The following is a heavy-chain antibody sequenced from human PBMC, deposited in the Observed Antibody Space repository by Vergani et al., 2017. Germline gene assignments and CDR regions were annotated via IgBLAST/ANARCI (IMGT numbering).Heavy chain of an antibody. J-gene: IGHJ5*02. CDR2: ISSSSSYI. CDR3: ARDEVATTGWFDP. CDR1: GFTFSSYA. V-gene: IGHV3-21*01. D-gene: IGHD5-12*01. Sequence: EVQLVESGGGLVQPGGSLRLSCAASGFTFSSYAMSWVRQAPGKGLEWVSAISSSSSYIYYADSVKGRFTISRDNAKNSLYLQMNSLRAEDTAVYYCARDEVATTGWFDPWGQGTLVTVSS.